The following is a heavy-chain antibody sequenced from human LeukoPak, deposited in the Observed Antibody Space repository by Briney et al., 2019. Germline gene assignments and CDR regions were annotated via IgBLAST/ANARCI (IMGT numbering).Heavy chain of an antibody. CDR3: ARVAYDILTGQNGYYFDD. V-gene: IGHV3-48*02. J-gene: IGHJ4*02. CDR1: GFTFSSYS. CDR2: ISGSSSPI. Sequence: PGGSLRLSCAASGFTFSSYSMIWVRQAPGKGLEWVSYISGSSSPIYYADSVKGRFTTSRDNANKSLYLQMNSLRDEDTAFYYCARVAYDILTGQNGYYFDDWGQGTLVTVSS. D-gene: IGHD3-9*01.